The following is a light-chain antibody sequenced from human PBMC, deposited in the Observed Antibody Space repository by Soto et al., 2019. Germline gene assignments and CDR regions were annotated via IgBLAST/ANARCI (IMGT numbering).Light chain of an antibody. J-gene: IGLJ1*01. V-gene: IGLV3-21*02. CDR1: DMGRKS. CDR3: QVWDSSNYHDV. CDR2: EDR. Sequence: SYALTQPPSVSAAPGQTARITCGGDDMGRKSGHWYQQKPGQAPVLVVYEDRARPSGIPERLSGSNSGNPATLTISSVDDGDEAASYSQVWDSSNYHDVFGRGTKGTVL.